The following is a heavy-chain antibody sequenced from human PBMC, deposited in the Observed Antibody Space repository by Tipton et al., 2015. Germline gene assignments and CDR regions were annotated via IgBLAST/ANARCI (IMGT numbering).Heavy chain of an antibody. Sequence: SLRLSCAASGFTFGSYAMSWVRQAPGKGPEWVSAISGSGGSTHYVDSVKGRFTISRDNFKNTLDLQMNSLRVEDTAVYYCAKDLDLVVVVGAILSGIDVWGQGTTVTVSS. CDR2: ISGSGGST. V-gene: IGHV3-23*01. J-gene: IGHJ6*02. CDR3: AKDLDLVVVVGAILSGIDV. CDR1: GFTFGSYA. D-gene: IGHD2-15*01.